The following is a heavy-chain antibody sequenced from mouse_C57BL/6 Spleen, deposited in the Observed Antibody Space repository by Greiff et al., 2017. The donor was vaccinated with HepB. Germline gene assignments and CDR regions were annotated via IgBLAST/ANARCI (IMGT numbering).Heavy chain of an antibody. CDR2: IYPRSGNT. J-gene: IGHJ4*01. CDR1: GYTFPSYG. V-gene: IGHV1-81*01. D-gene: IGHD3-2*02. Sequence: VKLVESGAELARPGASVKLSCKASGYTFPSYGISWVKQSTGQGLEWIGEIYPRSGNTYYNEKFKGKATLTAAKSSSTAYMELRSLTAEDSAVYFCARRTSSGYDYYAMDYWGQGTSVTVSS. CDR3: ARRTSSGYDYYAMDY.